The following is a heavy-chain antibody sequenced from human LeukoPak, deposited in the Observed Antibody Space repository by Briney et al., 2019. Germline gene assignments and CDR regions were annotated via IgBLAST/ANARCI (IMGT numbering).Heavy chain of an antibody. J-gene: IGHJ6*02. D-gene: IGHD3-3*01. CDR3: ARDHNYDFWSGYYPYYYGMDV. Sequence: PSETLSLTCTVSGGSISSGGYYWSWIRQHPGKGLEWIGYIYYSGSTYYNPSLKSRVTISVDTSKNQFSLKLSSVTAADTAVYYCARDHNYDFWSGYYPYYYGMDVWGQGTTVTVSS. V-gene: IGHV4-31*03. CDR2: IYYSGST. CDR1: GGSISSGGYY.